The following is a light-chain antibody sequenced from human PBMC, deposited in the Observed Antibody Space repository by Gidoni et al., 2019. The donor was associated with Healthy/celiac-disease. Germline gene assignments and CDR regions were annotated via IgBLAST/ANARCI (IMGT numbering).Light chain of an antibody. CDR1: QSLLHSNGYNY. Sequence: DIVMTQSPLSLPVTPGEPASISCRSSQSLLHSNGYNYLDWCLQKQGQSPQSLIYLGSNRASGVPDRFRGSGSGTDFTLKISRVEAEDVGVYYCMQALQTPWTFGQGTKVEIK. J-gene: IGKJ1*01. V-gene: IGKV2-28*01. CDR3: MQALQTPWT. CDR2: LGS.